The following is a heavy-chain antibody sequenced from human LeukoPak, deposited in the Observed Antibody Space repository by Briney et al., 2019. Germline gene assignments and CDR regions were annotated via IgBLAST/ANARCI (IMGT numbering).Heavy chain of an antibody. V-gene: IGHV3-11*01. J-gene: IGHJ6*03. Sequence: GGSRRLSCAASGFTFNDYYMSWIRQAPGKGLEWVSYISRSGSTIYYADSVKGRFTISRHNAKNSLYLQMNSLRAEDTAVYYCARAQGGSSWYWVYYYYYMDVWGKGTTVTVSS. CDR1: GFTFNDYY. CDR3: ARAQGGSSWYWVYYYYYMDV. CDR2: ISRSGSTI. D-gene: IGHD6-13*01.